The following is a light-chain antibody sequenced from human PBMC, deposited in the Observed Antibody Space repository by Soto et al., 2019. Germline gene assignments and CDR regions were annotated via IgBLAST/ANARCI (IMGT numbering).Light chain of an antibody. CDR3: CSYAGRYSYV. Sequence: ALAQPRSISRYTGQAASLSRTGTSSDVGCYNPLSWYQHHPGKAPSLIIYDVNKRPSGVPDRFSGSKSENAASLTISGLQAEDEGDYYCCSYAGRYSYVFGSGTKVTVL. V-gene: IGLV2-11*01. CDR2: DVN. J-gene: IGLJ1*01. CDR1: SSDVGCYNP.